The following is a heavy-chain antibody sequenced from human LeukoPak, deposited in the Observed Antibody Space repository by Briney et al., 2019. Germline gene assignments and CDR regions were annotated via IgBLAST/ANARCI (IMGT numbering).Heavy chain of an antibody. Sequence: PGGSLRLSCAASGFTFSSYAMSWVRQAPGKGLEWVSTISGSGSGGSTYYADSVKGRFTISRDNAKNFLYLRMNSLRVEDTALYYCARGIDSGYDYFDYWGQGTLVTVSS. CDR2: ISGSGSGGST. J-gene: IGHJ4*02. V-gene: IGHV3-23*01. CDR3: ARGIDSGYDYFDY. D-gene: IGHD5-12*01. CDR1: GFTFSSYA.